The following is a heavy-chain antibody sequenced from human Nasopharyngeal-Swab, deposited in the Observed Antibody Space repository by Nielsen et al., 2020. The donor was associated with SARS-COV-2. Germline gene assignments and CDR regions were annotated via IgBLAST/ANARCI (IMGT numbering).Heavy chain of an antibody. CDR1: GFSVSGNTY. D-gene: IGHD6-13*01. CDR3: ASRGASADPSTRDLPFSRRTFDL. V-gene: IGHV3-53*01. CDR2: IHADGNT. J-gene: IGHJ2*01. Sequence: GESLKISCAASGFSVSGNTYMSWVRQAPGEGLEWVSTIHADGNTYYADSVRGRFTSSRDNSKNTVSLQMNSLRAEDTAVYYCASRGASADPSTRDLPFSRRTFDLWGRGTLVTVSS.